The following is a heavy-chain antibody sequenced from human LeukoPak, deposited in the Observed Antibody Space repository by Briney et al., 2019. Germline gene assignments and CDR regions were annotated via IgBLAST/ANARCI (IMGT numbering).Heavy chain of an antibody. CDR1: GFTFSSYW. Sequence: SGGSLRLSCAASGFTFSSYWMTWVRQGPGKGLEWVANIKPDGSLIYYVDSVKGRFTISRDNAKNSLYLQMNSLRAEDTAVYYCARDMAYYDSSGYNETDYWGQGTLVTVSS. V-gene: IGHV3-7*01. CDR2: IKPDGSLI. D-gene: IGHD3-22*01. CDR3: ARDMAYYDSSGYNETDY. J-gene: IGHJ4*02.